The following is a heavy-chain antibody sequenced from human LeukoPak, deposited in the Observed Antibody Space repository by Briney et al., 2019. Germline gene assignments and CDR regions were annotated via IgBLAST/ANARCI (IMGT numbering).Heavy chain of an antibody. Sequence: AASVKVSCKASGYTFTSYGISWVRQAPGQGLEWMGWISAYNGNTNYAQKLQGRVTMTTDTSTSTAYMELRSLRSDDTAVYYCARDQVVVVPAANVVTARLLYWFDPWGQGTLVTVSS. D-gene: IGHD2-2*01. J-gene: IGHJ5*02. CDR3: ARDQVVVVPAANVVTARLLYWFDP. CDR1: GYTFTSYG. CDR2: ISAYNGNT. V-gene: IGHV1-18*01.